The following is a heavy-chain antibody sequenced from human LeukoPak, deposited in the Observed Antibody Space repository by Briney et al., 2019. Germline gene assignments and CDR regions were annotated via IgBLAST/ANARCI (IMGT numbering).Heavy chain of an antibody. J-gene: IGHJ4*02. V-gene: IGHV1-2*02. CDR3: ARVSRLYHDTSGRIFDY. CDR2: INLNSGDR. Sequence: ASVKVSCKASGYTFTGYYMHWVRQAPGQGLEWMGWINLNSGDRNYAQKFQGRVTMTRDTSSSTAYMEVSRLRSDDTAVYYCARVSRLYHDTSGRIFDYWGQGTLVTVSS. CDR1: GYTFTGYY. D-gene: IGHD3-22*01.